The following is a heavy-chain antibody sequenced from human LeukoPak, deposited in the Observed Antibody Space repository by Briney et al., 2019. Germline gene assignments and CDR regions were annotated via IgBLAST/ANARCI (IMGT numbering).Heavy chain of an antibody. V-gene: IGHV3-23*01. CDR2: IGGTTSST. Sequence: GGSLTLSCTASGFSFSTYSMSWIRQAPEKGLEWVSVIGGTTSSTYYADSMKGRFTISRDNSKNTLYLQMNSLRVEDTAVYYCATDPRRFDKWGQGILVTVSS. J-gene: IGHJ4*02. CDR1: GFSFSTYS. CDR3: ATDPRRFDK.